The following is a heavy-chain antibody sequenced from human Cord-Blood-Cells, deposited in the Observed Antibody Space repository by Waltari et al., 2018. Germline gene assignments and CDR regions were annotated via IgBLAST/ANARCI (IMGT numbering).Heavy chain of an antibody. CDR2: IDIYGSST. Sequence: EVQLVESGGGLVQHGGSLSLSCDDSGFTFSSSWIHWVRRVPTKGLVWDCRIDIYGSSTSYADLVKGRFTISRDNAKNTLYLQMNSLRAEDTAVYYCARSHDFWSGHDDSFDIWGQGTMVTVSS. J-gene: IGHJ3*02. V-gene: IGHV3-74*01. D-gene: IGHD3-3*01. CDR3: ARSHDFWSGHDDSFDI. CDR1: GFTFSSSW.